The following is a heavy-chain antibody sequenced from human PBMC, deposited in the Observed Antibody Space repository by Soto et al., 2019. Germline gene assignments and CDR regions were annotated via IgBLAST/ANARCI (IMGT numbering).Heavy chain of an antibody. V-gene: IGHV4-34*01. CDR1: GGSFSGYY. D-gene: IGHD3-22*01. J-gene: IGHJ6*02. CDR2: INHSGST. CDR3: ARVSLKVVVITKGIYYYGMDV. Sequence: SETLSLTCAVYGGSFSGYYWSWIRQPPGKGLEWIGEINHSGSTDYNPSLKSLATISVDTSKNQFSLKLSSVTAADTAVYYCARVSLKVVVITKGIYYYGMDVWGQGTTVTVS.